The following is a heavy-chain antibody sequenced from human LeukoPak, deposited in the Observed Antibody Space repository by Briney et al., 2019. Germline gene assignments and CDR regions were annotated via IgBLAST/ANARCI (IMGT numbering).Heavy chain of an antibody. V-gene: IGHV4-39*07. CDR1: GGSISSGDYY. Sequence: SETLSLTCTVSGGSISSGDYYWSWIRQPPGKGLEWIGEINHSGSTNYNPSLKSRVTISVDTSKNQFSLKLSSVTAADTAVYYCARGRAPYYYYGMDVWGQGTTVTVSS. CDR3: ARGRAPYYYYGMDV. J-gene: IGHJ6*02. CDR2: INHSGST.